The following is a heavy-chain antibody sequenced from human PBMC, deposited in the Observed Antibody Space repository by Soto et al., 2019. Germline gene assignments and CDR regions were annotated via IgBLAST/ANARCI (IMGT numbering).Heavy chain of an antibody. D-gene: IGHD3-3*01. CDR1: GGTFSSYA. CDR2: IIPIFGTA. CDR3: ARSYYDFWSGYSYYYYGMDV. V-gene: IGHV1-69*13. J-gene: IGHJ6*02. Sequence: GASVKVSCKASGGTFSSYAISWVRQAPGQGLEWMGGIIPIFGTANYAQKFQGRVTITADESTSTAYMELSSLRSEDTAVYYCARSYYDFWSGYSYYYYGMDVWGQGTTVTVSS.